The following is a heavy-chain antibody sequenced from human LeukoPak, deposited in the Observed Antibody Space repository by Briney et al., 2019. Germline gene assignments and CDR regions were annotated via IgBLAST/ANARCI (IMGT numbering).Heavy chain of an antibody. Sequence: GGSLRLSCAASGFTFSSYAMSWVRQAPGKGLEWVSAICGSGDCTLYAESVKGRFTISRDNFKNTLYLQMNSLRAEDTTVYYCAKLNYDFWSAYAHWGQGTLVTVSS. V-gene: IGHV3-23*01. CDR3: AKLNYDFWSAYAH. D-gene: IGHD3-3*01. CDR1: GFTFSSYA. CDR2: ICGSGDCT. J-gene: IGHJ4*02.